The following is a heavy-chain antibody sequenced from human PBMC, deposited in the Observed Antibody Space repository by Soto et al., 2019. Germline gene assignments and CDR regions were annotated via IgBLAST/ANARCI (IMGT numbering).Heavy chain of an antibody. CDR2: IIPIFGTA. J-gene: IGHJ6*02. CDR1: GGTFSSYA. Sequence: QVQLVQSGAEVKKPGSSVKVSCKASGGTFSSYAISWVRQAPGQGLEWMGGIIPIFGTANYAQKFQGRVTITADESTSTAYMELSSLRSEDTAVYYCARDTCSGGSSYGGGYYYYGMDVWGQGTTVTVSS. V-gene: IGHV1-69*01. D-gene: IGHD2-15*01. CDR3: ARDTCSGGSSYGGGYYYYGMDV.